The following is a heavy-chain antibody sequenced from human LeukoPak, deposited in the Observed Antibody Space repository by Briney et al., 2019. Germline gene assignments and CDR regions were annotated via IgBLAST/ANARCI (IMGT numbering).Heavy chain of an antibody. D-gene: IGHD2-2*01. V-gene: IGHV3-23*01. Sequence: SGGSLRLSCAASGLTFSSYAMSWVRQAPGKGLEWVSVISGSGDSAYYADSVKGRFTISRDNSKNTLYLQMNSLRAEDTAIYYCAKTSSTSCYSCVFDYWGQGTLVTVS. CDR1: GLTFSSYA. J-gene: IGHJ4*02. CDR3: AKTSSTSCYSCVFDY. CDR2: ISGSGDSA.